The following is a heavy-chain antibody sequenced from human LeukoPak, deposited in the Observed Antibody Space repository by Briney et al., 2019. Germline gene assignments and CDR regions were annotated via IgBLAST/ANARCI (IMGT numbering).Heavy chain of an antibody. CDR3: ARDSYYYYGMDV. CDR1: GFTFSGYW. Sequence: PGGSLRLSCAASGFTFSGYWMHWVRQVPGKGLVWVSRINSDGSSTSYADSVKGRFTISRDNAKNTLYLQMNSLRAEDTAVYYCARDSYYYYGMDVWGQGTTVTVSS. CDR2: INSDGSST. V-gene: IGHV3-74*01. J-gene: IGHJ6*01.